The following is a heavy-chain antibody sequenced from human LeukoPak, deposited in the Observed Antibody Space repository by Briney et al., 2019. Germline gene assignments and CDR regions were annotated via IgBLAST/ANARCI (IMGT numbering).Heavy chain of an antibody. Sequence: PGGSLRLSCTASGFTFGDYAMSWVRQAPGKGLEWVGFIRSKAYGGTSEYAASVKGRFTISRDDSKSDAYLQMNSLKTEDTAVYYCTRDSNDYGDYLTGNYFDYWGQGTLVTVSS. J-gene: IGHJ4*02. CDR3: TRDSNDYGDYLTGNYFDY. CDR2: IRSKAYGGTS. CDR1: GFTFGDYA. D-gene: IGHD4-17*01. V-gene: IGHV3-49*04.